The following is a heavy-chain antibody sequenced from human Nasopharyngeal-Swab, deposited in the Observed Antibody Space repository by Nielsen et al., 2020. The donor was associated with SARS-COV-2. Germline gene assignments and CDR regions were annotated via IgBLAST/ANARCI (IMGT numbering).Heavy chain of an antibody. V-gene: IGHV3-49*04. CDR2: IRGNAYGGTT. J-gene: IGHJ3*02. CDR1: GFTSSDYT. CDR3: VRDKSRGADAFDI. Sequence: GGSLRLSCAASGFTSSDYTMNWVRQAPGQGLEWVGYIRGNAYGGTTEYAASVKGRFTISRDDSKSIAYLQMNNVKTEDTAVYYCVRDKSRGADAFDIWGQGALVTVSS. D-gene: IGHD3-16*01.